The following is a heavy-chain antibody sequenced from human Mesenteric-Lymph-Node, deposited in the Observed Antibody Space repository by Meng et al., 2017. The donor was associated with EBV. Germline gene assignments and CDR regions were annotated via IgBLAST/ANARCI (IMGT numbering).Heavy chain of an antibody. J-gene: IGHJ4*02. D-gene: IGHD6-19*01. Sequence: LHLQESGPGLVKPSDTLSLTCTVSGGSISSSSYYWGWIRQPPGKGLGWIGTCYYSGSTYYNPSLKSRVTISVDTSKNQFSLKLSSVTAADTAVYYCARLVSGWSGSYYFDYWGQGTLVTVSS. CDR3: ARLVSGWSGSYYFDY. V-gene: IGHV4-39*01. CDR1: GGSISSSSYY. CDR2: CYYSGST.